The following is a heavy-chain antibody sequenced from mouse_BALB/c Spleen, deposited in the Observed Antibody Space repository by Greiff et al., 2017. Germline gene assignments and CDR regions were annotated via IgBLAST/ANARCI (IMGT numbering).Heavy chain of an antibody. CDR2: ICSGGGST. CDR1: GIAFSSYD. J-gene: IGHJ3*01. CDR3: ARPGRNWYDSWFAD. V-gene: IGHV5-12-1*01. D-gene: IGHD2-14*01. Sequence: VQVVESGGGLVKPGGSLKLSCAASGIAFSSYDMFWVRQTPEKRREWVAYICSGGGSTYYPDTVKGRFTISIDNAKNTLYLQMSSLMSEDTAMYYCARPGRNWYDSWFADWGQGTLVTVSA.